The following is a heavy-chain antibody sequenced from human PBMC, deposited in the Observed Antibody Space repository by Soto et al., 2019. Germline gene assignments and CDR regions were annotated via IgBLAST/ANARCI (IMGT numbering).Heavy chain of an antibody. J-gene: IGHJ4*02. Sequence: PGETLKISCQVSGYTFTNYWVAWVRQLPGKGLEWMGIVFPGDSQTTYGPSFEGQVTFSADQSTSTAFLQWNRLRASDTGVYFCARRKLHCGGGCCYGTNDLDYWGQGTKVTVSS. CDR3: ARRKLHCGGGCCYGTNDLDY. V-gene: IGHV5-51*01. CDR2: VFPGDSQT. CDR1: GYTFTNYW. D-gene: IGHD2-21*01.